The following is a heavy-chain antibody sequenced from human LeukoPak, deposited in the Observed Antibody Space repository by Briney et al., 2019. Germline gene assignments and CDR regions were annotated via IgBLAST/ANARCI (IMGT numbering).Heavy chain of an antibody. V-gene: IGHV3-33*01. CDR1: GFTFSSYG. D-gene: IGHD6-13*01. J-gene: IGHJ4*02. CDR3: AREVAAAGMDYFDY. Sequence: GGSLRLPCAASGFTFSSYGMHWVRQAPGKGLEWVAVIWYDGSNKYYADSVKGRFTISRDNSKDTLYLQMNSLRAEDTAVYYCAREVAAAGMDYFDYWGQGTLVTVSS. CDR2: IWYDGSNK.